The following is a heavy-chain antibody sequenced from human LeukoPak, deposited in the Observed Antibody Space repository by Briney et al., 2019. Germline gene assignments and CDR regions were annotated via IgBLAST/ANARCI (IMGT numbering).Heavy chain of an antibody. CDR3: ARENIYMHYFDY. V-gene: IGHV4-61*01. CDR2: IHYTGST. D-gene: IGHD2/OR15-2a*01. Sequence: SETLSLTCTVSDDSISSSISNYYWSWIRQPLGKGLEWIGYIHYTGSTNYNPSLKNRITISGDTSKSQFSLKLTSVTAADTAVYYCARENIYMHYFDYWGQGTLVTVSS. J-gene: IGHJ4*02. CDR1: DDSISSSISNYY.